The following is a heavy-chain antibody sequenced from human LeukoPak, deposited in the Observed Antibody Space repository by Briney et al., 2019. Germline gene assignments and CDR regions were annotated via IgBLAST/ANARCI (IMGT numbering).Heavy chain of an antibody. D-gene: IGHD5-24*01. CDR1: GGSISSSSYY. CDR2: IYYSGST. J-gene: IGHJ4*02. Sequence: SETLSLTCTVSGGSISSSSYYWGWIRQPPGKGLEWIGSIYYSGSTYYNPSLKSRVTISVDTSKNQFSLELSSVTAADTAVYYCARDNLGPRDGHNEEFDYWGQGTLVTVSS. CDR3: ARDNLGPRDGHNEEFDY. V-gene: IGHV4-39*07.